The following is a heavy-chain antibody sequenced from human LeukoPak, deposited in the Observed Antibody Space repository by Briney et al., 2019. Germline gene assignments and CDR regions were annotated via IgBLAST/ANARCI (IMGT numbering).Heavy chain of an antibody. V-gene: IGHV3-30*18. CDR2: ISYDGSNK. CDR1: GFTFSSYG. CDR3: AKTRSRNMITFGGVENWFDP. D-gene: IGHD3-16*01. J-gene: IGHJ5*02. Sequence: GGSLRLSCAASGFTFSSYGMHWVRQAPGKGLEWVAVISYDGSNKYYADSVKGRFTISRDNSKNTLYLQMNSLRAEDTAMYYCAKTRSRNMITFGGVENWFDPWGQGTLVTVSS.